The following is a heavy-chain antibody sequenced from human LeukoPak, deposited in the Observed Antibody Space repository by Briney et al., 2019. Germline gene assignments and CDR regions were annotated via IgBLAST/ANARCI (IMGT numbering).Heavy chain of an antibody. Sequence: GGSLRLSCAASGFTFDDYAMHWVRQAPGKGLEWVSLISWDGGSTYYADSVKGRFTISRDNSKNSLYLQMNSLRAEDTALYYCAKDSRPYYYDSSGSPNDAFDIWGQGTMVTVSS. J-gene: IGHJ3*02. V-gene: IGHV3-43D*03. CDR1: GFTFDDYA. CDR3: AKDSRPYYYDSSGSPNDAFDI. D-gene: IGHD3-22*01. CDR2: ISWDGGST.